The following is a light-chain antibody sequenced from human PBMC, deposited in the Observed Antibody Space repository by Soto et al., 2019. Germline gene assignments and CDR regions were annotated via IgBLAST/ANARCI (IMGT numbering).Light chain of an antibody. CDR1: QSISSY. V-gene: IGKV1-39*01. CDR2: AAS. CDR3: QQSYSTPWT. Sequence: FQMTQSPSSVSSSVEDRVTITCRASQSISSYLNWYQQKPGKAPKLLIYAASSLQSGVPSRFSGSGSGTDFTLTISSLQPEDFATYYCQQSYSTPWTAGQGTKVEIK. J-gene: IGKJ1*01.